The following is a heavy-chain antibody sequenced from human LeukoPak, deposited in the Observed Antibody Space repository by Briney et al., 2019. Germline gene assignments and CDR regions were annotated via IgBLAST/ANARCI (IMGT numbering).Heavy chain of an antibody. V-gene: IGHV1-8*01. CDR3: ARGYYDSGGYYFDF. CDR1: GYTFTSYD. Sequence: GASVKVSCKASGYTFTSYDINWVRQATGQGLEWMGWMSPYSVNAVYAQKFQGRVTMTRNTSIGTAYMDLSSLRSEDTAVYYCARGYYDSGGYYFDFWGPGTLVTVSS. CDR2: MSPYSVNA. J-gene: IGHJ4*02. D-gene: IGHD3-22*01.